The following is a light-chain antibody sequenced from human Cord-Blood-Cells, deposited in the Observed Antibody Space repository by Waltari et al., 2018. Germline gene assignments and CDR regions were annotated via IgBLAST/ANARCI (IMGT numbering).Light chain of an antibody. CDR2: EVS. J-gene: IGLJ1*01. V-gene: IGLV2-23*02. Sequence: QSALTQPASVSGSPGQSITISCTGTSSDVGSYNLVSWYQQHPGKAPKLMIHEVSKWHVAVSYRFSVGRSANTASLTISGLQTEDEADYYCCSHAGSSTNVFGTGTKVTVL. CDR3: CSHAGSSTNV. CDR1: SSDVGSYNL.